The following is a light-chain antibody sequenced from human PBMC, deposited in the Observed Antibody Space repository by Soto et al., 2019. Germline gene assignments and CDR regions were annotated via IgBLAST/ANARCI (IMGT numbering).Light chain of an antibody. J-gene: IGKJ2*01. Sequence: DLQMTPTPSSLSGSVGDSVTFTCQARQDPSNYLNRYQQEPGKAPKLLFCDASSLETGDPSSFSGSGCGTDFTFTISSLHPENIATLHCHLYDKLPYTFGQGTKGDSK. CDR1: QDPSNY. CDR2: DAS. CDR3: HLYDKLPYT. V-gene: IGKV1-33*01.